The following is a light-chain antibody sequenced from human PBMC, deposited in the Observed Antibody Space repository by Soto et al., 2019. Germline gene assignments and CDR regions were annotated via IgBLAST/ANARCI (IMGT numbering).Light chain of an antibody. CDR1: QSVSSSS. CDR2: GAS. CDR3: NQYQSSFT. Sequence: EIVLTQSPGTLSLSPGEGATLSCRASQSVSSSSLTWYQQKRGQAPRLLIYGASTMATGIPDRFSGSGSGTDFTITISRLETEDFAVYYCNQYQSSFTFGGGTKVEIK. V-gene: IGKV3-20*01. J-gene: IGKJ4*01.